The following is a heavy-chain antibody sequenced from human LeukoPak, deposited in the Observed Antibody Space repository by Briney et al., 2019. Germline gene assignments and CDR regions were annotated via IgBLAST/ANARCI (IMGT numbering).Heavy chain of an antibody. J-gene: IGHJ5*02. Sequence: ASVKVSSKASGYTFTSYYMHWVRQAPEQGLEWMGIINPSGGSTSYAQKCQGRVTMTRDTSTSTVYMELSSLRSEDTAVYYCARDGMVVRPYNWFDPWGQGTLVTVSS. CDR1: GYTFTSYY. V-gene: IGHV1-46*01. CDR2: INPSGGST. D-gene: IGHD4/OR15-4a*01. CDR3: ARDGMVVRPYNWFDP.